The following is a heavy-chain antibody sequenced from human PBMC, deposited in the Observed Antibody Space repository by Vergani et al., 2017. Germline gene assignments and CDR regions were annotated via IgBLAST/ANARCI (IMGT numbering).Heavy chain of an antibody. J-gene: IGHJ3*02. CDR2: IKQDGSEK. CDR3: ARTTRIVVVIDDHDAFDI. CDR1: GFTFSSYW. D-gene: IGHD3-22*01. Sequence: EVQLVESGGGLVQPGGSLRLSCAASGFTFSSYWMSWVRQAPGKGLEWVANIKQDGSEKYYVDSVKGRFTISRDNAKNSLYLQMNSLRAEDTAVYYCARTTRIVVVIDDHDAFDIWGQGTMVTVSS. V-gene: IGHV3-7*01.